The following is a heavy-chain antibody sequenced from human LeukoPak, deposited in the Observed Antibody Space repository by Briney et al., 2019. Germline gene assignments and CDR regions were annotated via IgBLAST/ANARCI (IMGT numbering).Heavy chain of an antibody. D-gene: IGHD4-17*01. CDR2: INPDNDDT. CDR3: ARVYGYYSDYMDL. Sequence: GSVKVTFKASGYTFSSNGIIWVRQAPGQGLEWLGWINPDNDDTKYGQTFQGRLTVTTDTSTSTTYMELRNLRSDDTAVYYCARVYGYYSDYMDLWGKGTTVTVSS. V-gene: IGHV1-18*01. J-gene: IGHJ6*03. CDR1: GYTFSSNG.